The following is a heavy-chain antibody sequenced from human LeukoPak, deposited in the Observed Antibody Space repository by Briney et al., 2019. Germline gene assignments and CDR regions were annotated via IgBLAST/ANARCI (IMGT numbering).Heavy chain of an antibody. D-gene: IGHD6-13*01. CDR1: GFTFSSYG. J-gene: IGHJ5*02. CDR2: ISYDGSNK. V-gene: IGHV3-30*03. Sequence: GGSLRLSCAASGFTFSSYGMHWVRQAPGKGLEWVAVISYDGSNKYYADSVKGRFTISRDNSKNTLYLQMNSLRAEDTAVYYCARELAAAAFDPWGQGTLVTVSS. CDR3: ARELAAAAFDP.